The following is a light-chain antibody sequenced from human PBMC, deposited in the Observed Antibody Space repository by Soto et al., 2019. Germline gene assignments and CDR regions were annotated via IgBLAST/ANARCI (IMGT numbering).Light chain of an antibody. CDR1: SSDVGGYNY. CDR2: EVS. CDR3: SSYISSSGVV. Sequence: QSALTQPASVSGSPGQSITISCTGTSSDVGGYNYVSWYQQHPGKAPKLMIYEVSNRPSGVSNRFSGSKSGNTASLTISGLQAEDEADYYCSSYISSSGVVFGGGTKVTVL. J-gene: IGLJ2*01. V-gene: IGLV2-14*01.